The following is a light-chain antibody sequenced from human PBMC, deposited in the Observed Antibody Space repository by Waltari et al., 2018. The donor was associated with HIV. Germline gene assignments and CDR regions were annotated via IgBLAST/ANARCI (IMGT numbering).Light chain of an antibody. CDR3: QQSFNTPFT. V-gene: IGKV3-20*01. J-gene: IGKJ2*01. CDR1: QTVISDY. CDR2: GAS. Sequence: EIVLTQSPGTLSLSPGERATLSCRATQTVISDYLAWYQQKPGQAPRLLIYGASTRATGIPDRFSGSGSGTDFTLTISSLQPEDFATYYCQQSFNTPFTFGQGTKLEIK.